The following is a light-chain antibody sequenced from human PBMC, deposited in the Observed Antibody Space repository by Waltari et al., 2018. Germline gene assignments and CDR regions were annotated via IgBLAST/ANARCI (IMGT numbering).Light chain of an antibody. CDR1: RSDVGSYNL. CDR3: CSYAGSSTLV. V-gene: IGLV2-23*01. J-gene: IGLJ2*01. Sequence: QSALTQPASVSGSPGQSITISCTGTRSDVGSYNLVSWYQQHPGKAPKLMIYAGSQLPSGVSNRFAGSDSGNTASLTISGLHAEDEADYYCCSYAGSSTLVFGGGTKLTVL. CDR2: AGS.